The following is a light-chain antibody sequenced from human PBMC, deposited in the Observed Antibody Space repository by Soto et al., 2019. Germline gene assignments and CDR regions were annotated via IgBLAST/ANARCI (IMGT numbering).Light chain of an antibody. J-gene: IGLJ2*01. CDR1: ISDIGGYNF. Sequence: QSALTQPASVSGSPGQSITISCTGTISDIGGYNFISWYQHHPGKAPKLVIYDVNNRPSGISYRFSGSKSGNTASLTISGLQAEDEADYYCASYTRTTTPVFGGGTTLTVL. CDR3: ASYTRTTTPV. V-gene: IGLV2-14*01. CDR2: DVN.